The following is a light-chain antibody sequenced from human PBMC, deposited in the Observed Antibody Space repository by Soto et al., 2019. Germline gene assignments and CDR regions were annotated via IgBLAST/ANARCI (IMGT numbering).Light chain of an antibody. CDR1: QSVSRY. CDR2: DAS. CDR3: QQRSNLPPT. Sequence: EIVLTQSPATLSLSPGEGATLSCRASQSVSRYLSWYEQTPGQAPRLLIYDASNRATGIPARFSGSWSGTDFTLTISSLEPEDFAVYYCQQRSNLPPTFGQGTRLEIK. V-gene: IGKV3-11*01. J-gene: IGKJ5*01.